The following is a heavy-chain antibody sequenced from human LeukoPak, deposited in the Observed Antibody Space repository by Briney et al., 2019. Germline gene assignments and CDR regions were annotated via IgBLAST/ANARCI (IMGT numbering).Heavy chain of an antibody. V-gene: IGHV3-33*08. CDR3: AREKLDTRGYVDY. J-gene: IGHJ4*02. CDR1: GFTFSSYT. Sequence: GGSLRLSCAASGFTFSSYTMSWVRRAPGKGLEWVAVIWNDGSKNDYADSVKGRFTISRDNSKNTLYLQMSSLRAEDTAVYYCAREKLDTRGYVDYWGQGTLVTVSS. CDR2: IWNDGSKN. D-gene: IGHD3-22*01.